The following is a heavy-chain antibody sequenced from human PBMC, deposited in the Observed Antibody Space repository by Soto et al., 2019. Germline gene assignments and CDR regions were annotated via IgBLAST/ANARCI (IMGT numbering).Heavy chain of an antibody. CDR1: GFTFSSYS. V-gene: IGHV3-21*01. CDR2: ISSSSSYI. D-gene: IGHD6-19*01. J-gene: IGHJ4*02. CDR3: ARGVAVAGLDY. Sequence: EVQLVESGGGLVKPGGSLRLSCAASGFTFSSYSMNWVRQAPGKGLEWVSSISSSSSYIYYADSVKGRFTISRDNAKNSLYLQMNSLRAEDTDVYHCARGVAVAGLDYWGQGTLVTVSS.